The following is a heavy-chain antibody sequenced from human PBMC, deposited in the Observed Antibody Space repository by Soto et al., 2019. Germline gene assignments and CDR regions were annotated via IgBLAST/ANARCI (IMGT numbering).Heavy chain of an antibody. D-gene: IGHD2-15*01. CDR1: GYSFTSYW. V-gene: IGHV5-51*01. J-gene: IGHJ5*02. Sequence: PGESLKISCKGSGYSFTSYWIGWVRQMPGKGLEWMGIIYPGDSDTRYSPSFQGQVTISADKSISTAYLQWSSLKASDTAMYYFARHAPEGYCSGGSCYSAAWFHPWGQGTLVTVAS. CDR2: IYPGDSDT. CDR3: ARHAPEGYCSGGSCYSAAWFHP.